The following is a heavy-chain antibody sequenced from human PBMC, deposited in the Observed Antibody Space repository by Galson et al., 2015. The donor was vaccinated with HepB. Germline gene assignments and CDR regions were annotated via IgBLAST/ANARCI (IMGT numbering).Heavy chain of an antibody. CDR2: VIPIFGTA. Sequence: SVKVSCKASGGTFSSYAISWVRQAPGQGLEWMGGVIPIFGTANYAQKFQGRVTITADESTSTAYMELSSLRSEDTAVYYCGRGSSAGGDKSSLYWYYGMDVWGQGTTVTVSS. CDR1: GGTFSSYA. J-gene: IGHJ6*02. V-gene: IGHV1-69*13. CDR3: GRGSSAGGDKSSLYWYYGMDV. D-gene: IGHD3-16*01.